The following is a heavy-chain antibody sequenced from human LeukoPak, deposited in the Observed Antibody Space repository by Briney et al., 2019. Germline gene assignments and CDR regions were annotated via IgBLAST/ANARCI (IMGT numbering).Heavy chain of an antibody. Sequence: GGSLRLSCVASGFAFSTNWMNWVCQAPGEGLEWVANIGQGGSHVNYADSVKGRFSISRDNARNSLFLQLNNLRAEDTAVYYCASSYLKHWGQGTLVTVSS. J-gene: IGHJ1*01. V-gene: IGHV3-7*01. CDR1: GFAFSTNW. CDR2: IGQGGSHV. CDR3: ASSYLKH.